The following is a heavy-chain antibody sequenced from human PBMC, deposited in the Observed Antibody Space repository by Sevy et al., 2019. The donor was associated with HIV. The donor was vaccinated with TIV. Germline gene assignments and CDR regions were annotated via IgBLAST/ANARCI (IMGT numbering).Heavy chain of an antibody. CDR1: GGSISSSSYY. CDR3: ARQYDYVWGSYRPNYYFDY. CDR2: IYYSGST. D-gene: IGHD3-16*02. Sequence: SETLSLTCTVSGGSISSSSYYWGWIRQPPGKGLEWIGSIYYSGSTYYNPSLKSRVTISVDTSKNQFSLKLSSVTAADTAVYYCARQYDYVWGSYRPNYYFDYWSQGTLVTVSS. V-gene: IGHV4-39*01. J-gene: IGHJ4*02.